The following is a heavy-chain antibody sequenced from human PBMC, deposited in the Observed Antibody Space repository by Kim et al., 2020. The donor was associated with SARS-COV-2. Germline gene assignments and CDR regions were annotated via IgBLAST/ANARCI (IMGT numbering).Heavy chain of an antibody. CDR3: ARVFDY. V-gene: IGHV4-59*13. CDR2: IYYSGST. J-gene: IGHJ4*02. CDR1: GGSISSYY. Sequence: SETLSLTCTVSGGSISSYYWSWIRQPPGKGLEWIGYIYYSGSTNYNPSLKSRVSISVDTSKNQFSLKLSTVTAADTAVYYCARVFDYWGQGPLVTVSS.